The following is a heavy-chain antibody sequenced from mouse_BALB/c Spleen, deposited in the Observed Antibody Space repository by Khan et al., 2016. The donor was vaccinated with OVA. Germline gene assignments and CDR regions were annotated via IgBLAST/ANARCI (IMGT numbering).Heavy chain of an antibody. J-gene: IGHJ3*01. Sequence: EVELVESGGDVVKPGGSLKLSCAASGFTFSTYGMSWVRQTPDHRLEWVATVSTGGHYTYSPDTVKEPFTISRDNAKNTLYLQLSSLKSEATAMFYCARLAYYYDSDGFAYWGQGTLVTVSA. CDR2: VSTGGHYT. V-gene: IGHV5-6*01. CDR1: GFTFSTYG. CDR3: ARLAYYYDSDGFAY. D-gene: IGHD1-1*01.